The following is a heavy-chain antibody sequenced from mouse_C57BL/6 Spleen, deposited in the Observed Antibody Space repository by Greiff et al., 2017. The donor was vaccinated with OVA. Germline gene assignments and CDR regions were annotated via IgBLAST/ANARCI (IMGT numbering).Heavy chain of an antibody. J-gene: IGHJ3*01. V-gene: IGHV1-50*01. D-gene: IGHD1-1*01. Sequence: VKLQQPGAELVKPGASVKLSCKASGYTFTSYWMQWVKQRPGQGLEWIGEIDPSDIYTNYNQKLKGKATLTVDTYASTAYMQLSSLTSEDSAVYYCARRDYGSRDGAWFAYWGQGTLVTVSA. CDR2: IDPSDIYT. CDR3: ARRDYGSRDGAWFAY. CDR1: GYTFTSYW.